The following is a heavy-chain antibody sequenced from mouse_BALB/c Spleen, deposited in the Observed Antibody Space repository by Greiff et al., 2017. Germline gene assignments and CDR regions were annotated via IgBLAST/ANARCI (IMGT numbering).Heavy chain of an antibody. CDR2: ISSGSSTI. CDR3: ARLDRYDYAMDY. Sequence: EVKLMESGGGLVQPGGSRKLSCAASGFTFSSFGMHWVRQAPEKGLEWVAYISSGSSTIYYADTVKGRFTISRDNPKNTLFLQMTSLRSEDTAMYYCARLDRYDYAMDYWGQGTSVTVSS. CDR1: GFTFSSFG. D-gene: IGHD2-14*01. J-gene: IGHJ4*01. V-gene: IGHV5-17*02.